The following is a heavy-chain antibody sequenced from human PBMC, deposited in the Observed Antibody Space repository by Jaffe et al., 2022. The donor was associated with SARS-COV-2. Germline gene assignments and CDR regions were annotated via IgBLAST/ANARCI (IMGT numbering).Heavy chain of an antibody. J-gene: IGHJ4*02. CDR1: GFTFSSHA. V-gene: IGHV3-30*04. CDR3: ARDPRAVAAKAFDY. CDR2: ISSDGSNN. Sequence: QVLLVESGGGVVQPGRSLRLSCAASGFTFSSHAMHWVRQAPGKGLEWVALISSDGSNNYYADSVKGQFTISRDNSKNTLYLQMSSLRAEDTAIYYCARDPRAVAAKAFDYWGPGTLVTVSS. D-gene: IGHD6-19*01.